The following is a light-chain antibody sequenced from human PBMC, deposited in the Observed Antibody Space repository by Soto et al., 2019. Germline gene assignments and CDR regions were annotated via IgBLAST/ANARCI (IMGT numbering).Light chain of an antibody. CDR3: QLYGRRPPAWT. CDR2: DAS. V-gene: IGKV3-20*01. J-gene: IGKJ1*01. CDR1: QSVSSSY. Sequence: EIVLTQSPGTLSLSPGERATLSCRASQSVSSSYLAWYQQKPGQPPRLLISDASSRATGNPDRFSGSGSGTDFTLTISSLEPEDFAVYYCQLYGRRPPAWTFGQGTKGEIK.